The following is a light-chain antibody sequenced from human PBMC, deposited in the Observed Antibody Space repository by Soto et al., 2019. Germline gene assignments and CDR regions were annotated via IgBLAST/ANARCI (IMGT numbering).Light chain of an antibody. Sequence: IQMTQSHSSLSASLGGRCIITLRASQSINYYLNWYQQQPGKAPKLLVSTAASLRSGVPSRFSGSASGTDFALTISSLQPEDFATYYCQQSFTTPYTFGQGT. V-gene: IGKV1-39*01. CDR2: TAA. CDR3: QQSFTTPYT. CDR1: QSINYY. J-gene: IGKJ2*01.